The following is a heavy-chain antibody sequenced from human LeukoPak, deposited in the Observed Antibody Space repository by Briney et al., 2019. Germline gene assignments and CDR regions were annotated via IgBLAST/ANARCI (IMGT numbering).Heavy chain of an antibody. CDR3: ARDRNIRDVWFADLDY. V-gene: IGHV1-18*01. J-gene: IGHJ4*02. D-gene: IGHD3-10*01. CDR2: ISAYNGNT. CDR1: GYTFTSYG. Sequence: GASVKVSCKASGYTFTSYGISWVRHAPGQGLEWMGWISAYNGNTNYAQKLQGRVTMTTHTSTSTAYMELRSLRSDDAAVYYCARDRNIRDVWFADLDYWGQGTLVTVSS.